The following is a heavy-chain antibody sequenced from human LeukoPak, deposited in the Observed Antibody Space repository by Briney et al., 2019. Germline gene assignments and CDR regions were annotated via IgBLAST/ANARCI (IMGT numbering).Heavy chain of an antibody. V-gene: IGHV4-39*07. Sequence: SETLSLTCTVSGGSISSSSYYWGWIRQAPGKGLEWIGSIYYSESTYYNPSLKSRVTISVDTSKNQFSLKLSSVTAADTAVYYCARDPTANYYYDSSGYYPHYFDYWGQGTLVTVSS. CDR2: IYYSEST. CDR1: GGSISSSSYY. CDR3: ARDPTANYYYDSSGYYPHYFDY. J-gene: IGHJ4*02. D-gene: IGHD3-22*01.